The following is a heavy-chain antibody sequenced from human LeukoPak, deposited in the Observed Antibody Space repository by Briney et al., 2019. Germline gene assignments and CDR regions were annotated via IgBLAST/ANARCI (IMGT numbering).Heavy chain of an antibody. Sequence: SETLSLTCTVSGGSISSYYWSWNRQPPGKGLEWIGYIYYSGSTNYNPSLKSRVTISVDTSKNQFSLKLSSVTAADTAVYYCASTLNMIPPPGYFDYWGQGTLVTVSS. V-gene: IGHV4-59*08. CDR1: GGSISSYY. CDR2: IYYSGST. CDR3: ASTLNMIPPPGYFDY. J-gene: IGHJ4*02. D-gene: IGHD3-16*01.